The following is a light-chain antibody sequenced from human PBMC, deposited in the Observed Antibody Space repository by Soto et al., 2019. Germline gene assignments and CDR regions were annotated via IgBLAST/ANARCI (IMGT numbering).Light chain of an antibody. CDR1: SGHSSYA. V-gene: IGLV4-69*01. Sequence: QSVLTQSPSASASLGASVKLTCTLSSGHSSYAIAWHQQQPEKGPRYLMKLNSDGSHSKGDGIPGRFSGSSSGAERYLTISSLQSADEADYYCQTWGTGMVFGGGTQLTVL. CDR2: LNSDGSH. J-gene: IGLJ2*01. CDR3: QTWGTGMV.